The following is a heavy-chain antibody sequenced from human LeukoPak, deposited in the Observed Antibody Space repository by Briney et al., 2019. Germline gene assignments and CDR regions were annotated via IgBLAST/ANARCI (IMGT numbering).Heavy chain of an antibody. J-gene: IGHJ3*02. V-gene: IGHV1-2*02. CDR1: GYTFTGYY. CDR3: ARVELRYFDWLSPPPSFDI. D-gene: IGHD3-9*01. Sequence: ASVKVSCKASGYTFTGYYMHWVRQAPGQGLEWMGWINPNSGGTNYAQKFQGRVTMTTDTSTSTAYMELRSLRSDDTAVYYCARVELRYFDWLSPPPSFDIWGQGTMVTVSS. CDR2: INPNSGGT.